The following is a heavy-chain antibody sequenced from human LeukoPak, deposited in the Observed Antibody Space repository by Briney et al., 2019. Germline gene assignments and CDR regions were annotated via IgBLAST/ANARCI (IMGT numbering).Heavy chain of an antibody. J-gene: IGHJ4*02. V-gene: IGHV4-39*07. CDR1: GGSISGSSYY. CDR3: ARFSPGWDY. CDR2: IYYSGST. D-gene: IGHD2-15*01. Sequence: SETLSLTCTVSGGSISGSSYYWGCILQPPRKGLEWIGSIYYSGSTYYNPSLKSRVTISVDTSKNQFSLKLSSVTAADTAVYYCARFSPGWDYWGQGTLVTVSS.